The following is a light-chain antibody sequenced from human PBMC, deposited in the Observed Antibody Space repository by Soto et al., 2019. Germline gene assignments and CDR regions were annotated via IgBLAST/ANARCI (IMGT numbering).Light chain of an antibody. CDR3: SSYTSSSPYV. Sequence: QSALTQPASVFGSPGQSITISCTGTSSDVGGYNYVSWYQQHPGKAPKLMIYEVSNRPSGVSNRFSGSKSGNTASLTISGLQAEDEADYYCSSYTSSSPYVFGTGTKVTV. J-gene: IGLJ1*01. CDR2: EVS. CDR1: SSDVGGYNY. V-gene: IGLV2-14*01.